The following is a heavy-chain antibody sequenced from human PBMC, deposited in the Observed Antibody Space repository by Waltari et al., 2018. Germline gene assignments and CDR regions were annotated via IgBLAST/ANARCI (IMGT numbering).Heavy chain of an antibody. D-gene: IGHD3-9*01. J-gene: IGHJ6*02. CDR2: IYYSGTT. V-gene: IGHV4-39*07. CDR1: GGSISSSTYY. CDR3: ARLPLNYAVDV. Sequence: QLQLQESGPGLVKPSETLSLTCTVSGGSISSSTYYWGWIRQTPGKGLESIGSIYYSGTTTHNPSLKSRITISIDTSQNQFSLKLYSVTAADTAVYYCARLPLNYAVDVWGQGTTVTVSS.